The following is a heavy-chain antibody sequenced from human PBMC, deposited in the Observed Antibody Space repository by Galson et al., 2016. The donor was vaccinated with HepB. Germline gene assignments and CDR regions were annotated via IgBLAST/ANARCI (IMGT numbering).Heavy chain of an antibody. V-gene: IGHV1-8*01. CDR1: GYTFTNFE. Sequence: SVKVSCKASGYTFTNFEMNWVRQAPGQGLEWMGWMDTNTADTGYAQQFQGRVTMASNASTSTAYMELRGLTSEDTAVYYCTRGTKDDNGLYTRFDPWGQGTLVTVSS. CDR3: TRGTKDDNGLYTRFDP. CDR2: MDTNTADT. D-gene: IGHD2-8*01. J-gene: IGHJ5*02.